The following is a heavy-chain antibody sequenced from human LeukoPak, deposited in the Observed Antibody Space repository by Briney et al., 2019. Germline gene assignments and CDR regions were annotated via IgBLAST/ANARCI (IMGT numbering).Heavy chain of an antibody. CDR1: IDSLRDEY. CDR2: IYPSGST. J-gene: IGHJ3*02. D-gene: IGHD3-16*01. V-gene: IGHV4-4*08. CDR3: AKWANRLASRLEAGGFDI. Sequence: SETLSLTCNVSIDSLRDEYWHWIRQSPGKGLEWIGYIYPSGSTDYNPSLKSRVTMSTDTSKNQIYLKLTSVTAAECATDSCAKWANRLASRLEAGGFDIWGRGTMVTVSS.